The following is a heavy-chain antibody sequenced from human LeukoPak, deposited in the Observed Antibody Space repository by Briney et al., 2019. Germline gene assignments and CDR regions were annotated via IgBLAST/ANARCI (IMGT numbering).Heavy chain of an antibody. D-gene: IGHD3-10*01. CDR1: GFTFSNYS. Sequence: GGSLRLSCAVSGFTFSNYSMNWVRQAPGKGLEWVSSISSRSSYIYYADSVKGRFTISRDNAKNSLYLQMNSLRAEDTAVYFCASNYGSGSYYTPYYFDYWGQGTLVTVSS. CDR3: ASNYGSGSYYTPYYFDY. J-gene: IGHJ4*02. CDR2: ISSRSSYI. V-gene: IGHV3-21*01.